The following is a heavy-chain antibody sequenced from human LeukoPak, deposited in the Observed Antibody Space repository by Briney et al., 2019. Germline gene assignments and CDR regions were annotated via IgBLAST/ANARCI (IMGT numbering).Heavy chain of an antibody. CDR1: GGSFSGYY. D-gene: IGHD5-18*01. J-gene: IGHJ4*02. CDR2: INHSGST. V-gene: IGHV4-34*01. CDR3: AKDDTEQLWLRGRCFDY. Sequence: SETLSLTCAVYGGSFSGYYWSWIRQPPGKGLEWIGEINHSGSTNYNPSLKSRVTISVDTSKNQFSLKLSSVTAADTAVYYCAKDDTEQLWLRGRCFDYWGQGTLVTVSS.